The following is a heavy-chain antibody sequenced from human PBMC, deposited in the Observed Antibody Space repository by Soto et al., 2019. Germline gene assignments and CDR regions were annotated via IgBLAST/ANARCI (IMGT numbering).Heavy chain of an antibody. J-gene: IGHJ5*02. CDR3: AQEPGLPADGTRRFDT. CDR2: ISGSGGST. V-gene: IGHV3-23*01. Sequence: GGSLRLSCAASGFTFSSYAMSWVRQAPGKGLEWVSAISGSGGSTYYADSVKGRFTISRDNSKNTLYLQMNSLRAEETAVYYCAQEPGLPADGTRRFDTWGQGTLVTVSS. CDR1: GFTFSSYA. D-gene: IGHD6-13*01.